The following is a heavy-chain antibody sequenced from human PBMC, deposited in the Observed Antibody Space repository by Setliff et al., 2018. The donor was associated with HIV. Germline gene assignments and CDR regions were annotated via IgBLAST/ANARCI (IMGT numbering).Heavy chain of an antibody. CDR1: GDSINNYY. J-gene: IGHJ6*03. V-gene: IGHV4-4*07. CDR2: IYTSGST. CDR3: ARGFTNYDIMTGYPRAPYYYYYMDV. D-gene: IGHD3-9*01. Sequence: PSETLSLTCSVYGDSINNYYWSWIRQPAGKGLEWIGRIYTSGSTNYNLSLKRRVTMSVDTSKNHFSLKLRSVTAADTAVYYCARGFTNYDIMTGYPRAPYYYYYMDVWGKGTTVTVSS.